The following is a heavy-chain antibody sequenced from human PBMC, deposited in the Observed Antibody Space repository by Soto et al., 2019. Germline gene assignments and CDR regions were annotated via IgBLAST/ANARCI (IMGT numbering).Heavy chain of an antibody. D-gene: IGHD3-22*01. Sequence: ASVKGSCKASGYTSADFGISWVRQAPGQGLEWMGWVSGNNGVSNPAPKVQGRITMTTDTSTSTAYMELRSLRSDDTAVYYCAREGTMKVELFDYWGQGTLVTSPQ. CDR2: VSGNNGVS. J-gene: IGHJ4*02. CDR3: AREGTMKVELFDY. V-gene: IGHV1-18*04. CDR1: GYTSADFG.